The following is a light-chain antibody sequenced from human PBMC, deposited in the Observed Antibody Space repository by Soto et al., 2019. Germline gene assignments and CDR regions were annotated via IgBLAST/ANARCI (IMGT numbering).Light chain of an antibody. CDR3: SSYTSSATYV. J-gene: IGLJ1*01. CDR1: SSDIGAYNY. Sequence: QSVLTQPASVSGSPGQSITISCTGTSSDIGAYNYVSWYQQHPGKAPKLMIYDVSNRPSGLSNRFSGSKSGNTASLTISGLQAEDEDDYYCSSYTSSATYVFRTGTKVTVL. CDR2: DVS. V-gene: IGLV2-14*01.